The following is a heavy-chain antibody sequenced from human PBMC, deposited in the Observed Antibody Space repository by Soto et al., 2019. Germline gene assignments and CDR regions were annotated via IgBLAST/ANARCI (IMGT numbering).Heavy chain of an antibody. Sequence: GVSLKVRCKGAEGSCIGYGGGRVRQMPGKGLEWMGIIYPGDSDTRYSPSFQGQVTISADKSISTAYLQWSSLKASDTAMYYCARRADEGFAYWRKGTLVTVTA. CDR3: ARRADEGFAY. CDR1: EGSCIGYG. V-gene: IGHV5-51*01. J-gene: IGHJ4*02. CDR2: IYPGDSDT.